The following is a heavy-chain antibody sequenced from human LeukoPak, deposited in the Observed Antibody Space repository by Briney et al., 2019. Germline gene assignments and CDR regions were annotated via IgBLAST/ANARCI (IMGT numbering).Heavy chain of an antibody. Sequence: PGGSLRLSCAASGFTFTTYAMSWVRQAPGKGLEWVSSVSKSDGTTYYADSVKGRFTISRDNSKNTLHLQMNGLRAEDTAVYYCARGSYGMGGWGQGTTVTVSS. CDR3: ARGSYGMGG. CDR2: VSKSDGTT. V-gene: IGHV3-23*01. J-gene: IGHJ6*01. CDR1: GFTFTTYA.